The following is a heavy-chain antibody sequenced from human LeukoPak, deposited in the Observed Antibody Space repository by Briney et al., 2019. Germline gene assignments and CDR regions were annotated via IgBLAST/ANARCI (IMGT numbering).Heavy chain of an antibody. J-gene: IGHJ3*02. D-gene: IGHD3-9*01. V-gene: IGHV4-34*01. CDR1: GGSFSGYY. CDR3: ARADFDWSPDAFDI. CDR2: INHSGST. Sequence: SETLSLTCAVYGGSFSGYYWSWIRQPPGKGLEWIGEINHSGSTNYNPSLKSRVTISVDTSKNQFSLKLSSVTAADTAVYCCARADFDWSPDAFDIWGQGTMVTVSS.